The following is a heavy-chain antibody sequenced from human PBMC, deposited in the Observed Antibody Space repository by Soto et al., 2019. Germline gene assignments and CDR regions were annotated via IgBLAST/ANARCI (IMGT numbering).Heavy chain of an antibody. Sequence: QITLKESGPTPVKPTQTLTLTCTFSGFSLSTSGVGVGWIRQPPGKALEWLALIYWNDDKRYSPSLKSRLTITKDTSKIQMVLTMTNMDPEDTATYYCAHRTPDRRYYYYCGMDVWGQGTTVTVSS. CDR2: IYWNDDK. CDR1: GFSLSTSGVG. CDR3: AHRTPDRRYYYYCGMDV. J-gene: IGHJ6*02. V-gene: IGHV2-5*01.